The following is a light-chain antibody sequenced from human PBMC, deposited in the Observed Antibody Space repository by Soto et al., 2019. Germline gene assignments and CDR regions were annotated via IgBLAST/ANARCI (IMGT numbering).Light chain of an antibody. J-gene: IGLJ2*01. CDR3: CSYAGSYNVV. CDR1: SSHVGGYNY. Sequence: QSALTQPRSVSGSPGQSVTISCTGTSSHVGGYNYVSWYQQHPGKAPKLMIYDVSKRPSGVPDRFSGSKSGNTASLTISGLQAEDEADYYCCSYAGSYNVVFGGGTKVTVL. V-gene: IGLV2-11*01. CDR2: DVS.